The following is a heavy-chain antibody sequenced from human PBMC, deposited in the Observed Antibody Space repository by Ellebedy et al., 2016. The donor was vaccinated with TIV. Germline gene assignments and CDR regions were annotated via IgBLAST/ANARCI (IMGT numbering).Heavy chain of an antibody. CDR3: AKDRDIVVVPAAMGYFQH. D-gene: IGHD2-2*01. J-gene: IGHJ1*01. V-gene: IGHV3-30*18. Sequence: GGSLRLSXAASGFTFSSYGMHWVRQAPGKGLEWVAVISYDGSNKYYADSVKGRFTISRDNSKNTLYLQMNSLRAEDTAVYYCAKDRDIVVVPAAMGYFQHWGQGTLVTVSS. CDR1: GFTFSSYG. CDR2: ISYDGSNK.